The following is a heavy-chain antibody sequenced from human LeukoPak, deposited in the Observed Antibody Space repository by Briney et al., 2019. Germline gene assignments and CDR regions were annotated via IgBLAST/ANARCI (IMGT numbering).Heavy chain of an antibody. J-gene: IGHJ4*02. V-gene: IGHV3-7*01. D-gene: IGHD3-9*01. CDR3: ARGDYDILTGNDY. CDR2: IKQDGSEK. Sequence: ETLSLTCTVSGGSISSSSYYWGWIRQPPGKGLEWVANIKQDGSEKYYVDSVKGRFTISRDNAKNSLYLQMNSLRAEDTAVYYCARGDYDILTGNDYWGQGTLVTVSS. CDR1: GGSISSSSYY.